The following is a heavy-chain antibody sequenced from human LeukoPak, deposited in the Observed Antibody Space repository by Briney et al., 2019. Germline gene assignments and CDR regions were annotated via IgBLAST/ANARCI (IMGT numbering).Heavy chain of an antibody. CDR1: GFTFSSYS. V-gene: IGHV3-21*01. CDR2: ISSSSSSYI. CDR3: AKAAGETYYDFWSGYVDY. J-gene: IGHJ4*02. D-gene: IGHD3-3*01. Sequence: PGGSLRLSCAASGFTFSSYSMNWVRQAPGKGLEWVSSISSSSSSYIYYADSVKGRFTISRDNAKNSLYLQMNSLRAEDTAVYYCAKAAGETYYDFWSGYVDYWGQGTLVTVSS.